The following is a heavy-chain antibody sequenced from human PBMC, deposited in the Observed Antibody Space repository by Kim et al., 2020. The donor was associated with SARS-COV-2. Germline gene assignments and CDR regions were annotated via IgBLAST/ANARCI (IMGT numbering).Heavy chain of an antibody. D-gene: IGHD2-8*01. Sequence: YSADSVKGRFTISRDNSKNALYLQMNSLRAEDTAVYYCANRAVSHDAFDIWGQGTMVTVSS. V-gene: IGHV3-23*01. J-gene: IGHJ3*02. CDR3: ANRAVSHDAFDI.